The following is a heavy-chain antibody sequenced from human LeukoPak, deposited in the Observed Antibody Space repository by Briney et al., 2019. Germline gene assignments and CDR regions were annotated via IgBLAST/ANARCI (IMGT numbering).Heavy chain of an antibody. J-gene: IGHJ4*02. CDR2: IYYSGST. CDR3: ARFSSIAAAFDY. CDR1: GGSIRSTSYY. D-gene: IGHD6-13*01. V-gene: IGHV4-39*07. Sequence: SETQSLTCTVSGGSIRSTSYYWGWIRQPPGKGLEWIGSIYYSGSTYYNPSLKSRVTISVDTSKNQFSLKLSSVTAADTAVYYCARFSSIAAAFDYWGQGTLVTVSS.